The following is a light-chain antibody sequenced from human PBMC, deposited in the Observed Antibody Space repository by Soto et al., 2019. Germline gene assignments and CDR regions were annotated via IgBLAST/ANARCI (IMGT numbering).Light chain of an antibody. J-gene: IGKJ4*01. CDR1: QSVLYSSNNKNY. Sequence: DIVMTQSPDSLAVSLGERATINCKSSQSVLYSSNNKNYLAWYQQKPGQPPKLLIYWASTRESGVPDRFSGSGSGTDFALTISSLQAEDVAIYYCHQYYNVPFTFGGGTKVEIK. V-gene: IGKV4-1*01. CDR3: HQYYNVPFT. CDR2: WAS.